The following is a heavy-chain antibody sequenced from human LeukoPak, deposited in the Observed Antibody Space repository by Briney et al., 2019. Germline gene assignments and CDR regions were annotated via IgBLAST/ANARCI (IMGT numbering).Heavy chain of an antibody. V-gene: IGHV3-74*01. CDR1: GFTFSAYW. Sequence: GGSLRLSCAASGFTFSAYWMYWVRQAPGKGLVWVSRINSDGSTTTYADSVKGRFTISRDNSKNTLYLQMNSLRAEDTAVYYCAREGRRDCAFDIWGQGTMVTVSS. CDR3: AREGRRDCAFDI. D-gene: IGHD2-21*01. J-gene: IGHJ3*02. CDR2: INSDGSTT.